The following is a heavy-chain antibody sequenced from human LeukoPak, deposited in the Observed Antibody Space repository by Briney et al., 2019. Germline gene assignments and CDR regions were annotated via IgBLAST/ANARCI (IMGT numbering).Heavy chain of an antibody. Sequence: SSETLSLTCSVSIGSISSSKWWSWVRQSPVKGLEWIGEIYLYGTTNYNPSFTSRVTMSVDRSRNQFSLKLTSVTAADTADYYCARQKWEQQGRDYYFNGLDVWGPGTTVIVSS. D-gene: IGHD1/OR15-1a*01. J-gene: IGHJ6*02. CDR3: ARQKWEQQGRDYYFNGLDV. CDR1: IGSISSSKW. CDR2: IYLYGTT. V-gene: IGHV4-4*02.